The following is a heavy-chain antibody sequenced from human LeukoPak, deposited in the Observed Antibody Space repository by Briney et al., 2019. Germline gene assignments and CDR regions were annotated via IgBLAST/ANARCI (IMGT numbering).Heavy chain of an antibody. D-gene: IGHD3-16*01. V-gene: IGHV1-69*02. CDR2: IIPILGIA. CDR1: GGTFSSYT. CDR3: ALGDAVTHYYYYMDV. Sequence: SVKVSCKASGGTFSSYTISWVRQAPGQGLEWMGRIIPILGIANYAQKFQGRVTMTRDTSTSTVYMELSSLRSEDTAVYYCALGDAVTHYYYYMDVWGKGTTVTVSS. J-gene: IGHJ6*03.